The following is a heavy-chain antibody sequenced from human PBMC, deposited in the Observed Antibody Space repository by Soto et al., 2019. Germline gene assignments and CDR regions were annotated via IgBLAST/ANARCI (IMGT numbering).Heavy chain of an antibody. CDR1: GGTFSSYT. D-gene: IGHD3-22*01. V-gene: IGHV1-69*02. Sequence: QVQLVQSGAEVKKPGSSVKVSCEASGGTFSSYTISWVRQAPGQGLEWMGRIIPILGIANYAQKFQGRVTITADKSTSTAYMELSSLRSEDTAVYYCARGLHYDSISLDDYWGQGTLVTVSS. CDR3: ARGLHYDSISLDDY. CDR2: IIPILGIA. J-gene: IGHJ4*02.